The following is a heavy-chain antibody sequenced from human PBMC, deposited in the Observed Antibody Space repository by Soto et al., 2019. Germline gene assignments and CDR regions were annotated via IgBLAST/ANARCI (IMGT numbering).Heavy chain of an antibody. J-gene: IGHJ4*02. CDR3: AVSGFGVTDS. Sequence: EVQLLESGERLGQPGGSLRLSCATSGFSFRDFDISWVRQAPGKGLEWVSIISGSGDTAHYADSVKGRFTTSRDNSKSTLYLQMDSLRVEDTATYFCAVSGFGVTDSWGQGTLVTVSS. D-gene: IGHD3-10*01. CDR2: ISGSGDTA. V-gene: IGHV3-23*01. CDR1: GFSFRDFD.